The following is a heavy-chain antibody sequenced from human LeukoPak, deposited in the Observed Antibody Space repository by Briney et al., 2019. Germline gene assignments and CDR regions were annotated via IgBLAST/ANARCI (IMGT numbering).Heavy chain of an antibody. J-gene: IGHJ4*02. CDR3: ARYPPRTSLDY. D-gene: IGHD2-2*01. V-gene: IGHV3-48*03. Sequence: GGSLRLSCAASGFTFISYEMNWVHQAPGKGLEWVSYISSSGSTIYYADSVKGRFTISRDNAKNSLYLQMNSLRPEDTADYYCARYPPRTSLDYWGQGILVTVSS. CDR1: GFTFISYE. CDR2: ISSSGSTI.